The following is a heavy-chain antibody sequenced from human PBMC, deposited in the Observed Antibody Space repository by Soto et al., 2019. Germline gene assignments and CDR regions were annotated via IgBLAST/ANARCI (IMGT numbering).Heavy chain of an antibody. V-gene: IGHV3-23*01. D-gene: IGHD3-3*01. CDR3: VRDWSGQTCPCMDV. CDR2: ISGTDDQT. CDR1: GFTFSHYA. Sequence: EVQLLESGGGLVQPGGSLRLSCAASGFTFSHYAMRCVRQAPGKGLEWDSAISGTDDQTYYAEHVKGRFTISRDDSEKRLYLQMSSLTGDDTAVYYCVRDWSGQTCPCMDVWGQGTTVTVSS. J-gene: IGHJ6*02.